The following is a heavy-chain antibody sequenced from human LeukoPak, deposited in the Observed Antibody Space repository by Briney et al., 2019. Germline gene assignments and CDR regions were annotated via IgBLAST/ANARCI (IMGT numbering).Heavy chain of an antibody. CDR1: GGSIGSSSYY. D-gene: IGHD3-10*01. V-gene: IGHV4-39*02. Sequence: SETLSLTCTVSGGSIGSSSYYWGWIRQPPGKGLEWIGSIFRTGSTYYTASLKSRVSISVDTSKNHFVLNLTSVTAADTAVYFCARRVGFYGSGSLNYFDPWGQGILVSDSS. J-gene: IGHJ5*01. CDR3: ARRVGFYGSGSLNYFDP. CDR2: IFRTGST.